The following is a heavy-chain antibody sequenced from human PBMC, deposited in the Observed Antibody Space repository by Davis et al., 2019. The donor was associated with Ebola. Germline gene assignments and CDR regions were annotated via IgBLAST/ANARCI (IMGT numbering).Heavy chain of an antibody. CDR3: AKVGEPYIEWSCHMDV. J-gene: IGHJ6*03. D-gene: IGHD3-3*01. Sequence: GESLKISCAASGFTFSRYAMSWVRQAPGKGLQWVSAISGRGENTYYADSVKGRFTISRDNSKNTLSLQMNSLRAEDTAVYYCAKVGEPYIEWSCHMDVWGKGTTVTVSS. CDR2: ISGRGENT. CDR1: GFTFSRYA. V-gene: IGHV3-23*01.